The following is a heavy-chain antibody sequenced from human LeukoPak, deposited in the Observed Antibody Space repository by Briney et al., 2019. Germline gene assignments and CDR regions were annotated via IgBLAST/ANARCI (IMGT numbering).Heavy chain of an antibody. CDR2: ISSSSSYI. Sequence: GGSLRLSCAASGFTFSSYSMNWVRQAPGKGLEWVSSISSSSSYIYYADSLKGRFTISRDNAKNSLYLQMNSLRAEDTAVYYCARDTAYCGGDCAFDYWGQGTLVTVSS. V-gene: IGHV3-21*01. CDR1: GFTFSSYS. J-gene: IGHJ4*02. D-gene: IGHD2-21*02. CDR3: ARDTAYCGGDCAFDY.